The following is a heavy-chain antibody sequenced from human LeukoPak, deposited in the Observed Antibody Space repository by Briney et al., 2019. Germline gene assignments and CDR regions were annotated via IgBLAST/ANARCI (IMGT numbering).Heavy chain of an antibody. D-gene: IGHD3-10*01. CDR2: INSDGSGT. J-gene: IGHJ4*02. V-gene: IGHV3-74*01. CDR3: AKMVLWFGELMPAEFDY. CDR1: GFTFSSYW. Sequence: GGSLRLSCAASGFTFSSYWMHWVRRAPGKGLVWVSRINSDGSGTSYADSVKGRFTISRDNSKNTLYLQMNSLRAEDTAVYYCAKMVLWFGELMPAEFDYWSQGTLVTVSS.